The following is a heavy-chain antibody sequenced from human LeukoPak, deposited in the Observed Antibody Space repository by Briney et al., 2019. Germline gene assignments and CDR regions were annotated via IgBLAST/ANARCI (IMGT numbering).Heavy chain of an antibody. J-gene: IGHJ4*02. D-gene: IGHD3-10*01. CDR2: IYSGGST. CDR3: TRDRGRYSDSGTYFAY. V-gene: IGHV3-53*01. CDR1: GFTVSSNC. Sequence: GGSLRLSCAASGFTVSSNCMSWVRQAPGKGLEWVSVIYSGGSTYYADSVKGRFTISRDNSKNTLHLQMNSLRAEDTAMYYCTRDRGRYSDSGTYFAYWGEGTLVTASS.